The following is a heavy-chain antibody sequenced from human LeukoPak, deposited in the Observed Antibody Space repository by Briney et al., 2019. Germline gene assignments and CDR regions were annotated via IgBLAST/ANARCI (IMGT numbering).Heavy chain of an antibody. CDR1: GFTFDDYA. J-gene: IGHJ3*02. D-gene: IGHD5-18*01. CDR3: AKGRGYSYGYNAFDI. V-gene: IGHV3-9*01. Sequence: PGGSLRLSCAASGFTFDDYAMHWVRQAPGKGLEWASGISWNSGSIGYADSVKGRFTISRDNAKNSLYLQMNSLRAEDTALYYCAKGRGYSYGYNAFDIWGQGTMVTVSS. CDR2: ISWNSGSI.